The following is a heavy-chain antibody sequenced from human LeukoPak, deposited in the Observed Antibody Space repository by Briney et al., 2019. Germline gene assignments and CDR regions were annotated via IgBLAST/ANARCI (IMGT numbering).Heavy chain of an antibody. Sequence: SETLSLTCTVSGGSLSSYYWSWIRQPPGKGLEWIGYIYYSGSTNYNPSLKSRVTISVDTSKNQFSLKLSSVTAADTAVYYCARGNYYDSRTYYRAFDIWGQGTTVTVSS. CDR1: GGSLSSYY. CDR2: IYYSGST. CDR3: ARGNYYDSRTYYRAFDI. D-gene: IGHD3-22*01. V-gene: IGHV4-59*01. J-gene: IGHJ3*02.